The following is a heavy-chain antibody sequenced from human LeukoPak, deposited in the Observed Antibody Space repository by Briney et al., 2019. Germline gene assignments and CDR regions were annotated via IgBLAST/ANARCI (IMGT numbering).Heavy chain of an antibody. V-gene: IGHV3-43*02. CDR3: AKDGYCSGGSCQGVDY. J-gene: IGHJ4*02. Sequence: GGSLRLSCAASGFTFDDYAMHWVRQAPGKGLEWVSLISGDGGNTYYADSVKGRFTISRDNSKNSLYLQMNSLRTEDTALYYCAKDGYCSGGSCQGVDYWGQGTLVTVSS. D-gene: IGHD2-15*01. CDR2: ISGDGGNT. CDR1: GFTFDDYA.